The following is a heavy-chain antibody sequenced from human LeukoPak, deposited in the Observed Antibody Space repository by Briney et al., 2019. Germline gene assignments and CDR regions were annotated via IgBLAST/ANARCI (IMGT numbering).Heavy chain of an antibody. V-gene: IGHV4-30-2*01. J-gene: IGHJ4*02. CDR2: IYHSGST. Sequence: LSQTLSLTCAVSGGSISSGGYSWSWIRQPPGKGLEWIGYIYHSGSTYYNPSLKSRVTISVDRSKNQFSLKLSSVTAADTAVYYFARVLGKLWSGDYFDYWGQGTLVTVSS. CDR1: GGSISSGGYS. CDR3: ARVLGKLWSGDYFDY. D-gene: IGHD5-18*01.